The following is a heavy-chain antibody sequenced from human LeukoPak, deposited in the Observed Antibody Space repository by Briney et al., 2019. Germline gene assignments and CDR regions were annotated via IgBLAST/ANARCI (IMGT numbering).Heavy chain of an antibody. CDR2: ISYGGSNE. J-gene: IGHJ4*02. V-gene: IGHV3-30*07. CDR1: GCTYRNYP. D-gene: IGHD1-26*01. Sequence: GKSLRHSCASTGCTYRNYPRHSVRQAPSKGLEWVSFISYGGSNEYYAYSVKGRFTISRDNCKNTVYLQMNSLRAEDTAVYYCARGYSGDYFDYWGQGTLVTVSS. CDR3: ARGYSGDYFDY.